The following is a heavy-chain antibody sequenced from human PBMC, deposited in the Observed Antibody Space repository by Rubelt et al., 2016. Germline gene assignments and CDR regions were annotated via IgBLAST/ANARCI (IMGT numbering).Heavy chain of an antibody. J-gene: IGHJ4*02. V-gene: IGHV3-23*01. Sequence: EVQLLESGGGLVRPGGSLRLSCVASGFTFSSYAMSWVRQAPGKGLEWVSAITTSGITTVYADSVKGRFTISRDNSKNTLYLQMNSLRAEDTALYYCARRRGSSGYDPFDYWGQGTLVTVSS. CDR2: ITTSGITT. D-gene: IGHD5-12*01. CDR3: ARRRGSSGYDPFDY. CDR1: GFTFSSYA.